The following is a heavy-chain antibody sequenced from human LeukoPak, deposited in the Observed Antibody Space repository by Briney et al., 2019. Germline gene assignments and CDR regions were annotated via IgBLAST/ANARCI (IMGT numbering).Heavy chain of an antibody. J-gene: IGHJ6*01. CDR3: ARFTAFNYSYAMDV. CDR1: GVPIGSYS. CDR2: IYKTGTT. D-gene: IGHD3-3*02. V-gene: IGHV4-59*01. Sequence: SETLSLTCTVSGVPIGSYSWSWVRQSPGKGLEWIASIYKTGTTKYNPSLKSRVTISPGASNQQGWSLRLSSVTAADTAVYFCARFTAFNYSYAMDVWGQGTTVIV.